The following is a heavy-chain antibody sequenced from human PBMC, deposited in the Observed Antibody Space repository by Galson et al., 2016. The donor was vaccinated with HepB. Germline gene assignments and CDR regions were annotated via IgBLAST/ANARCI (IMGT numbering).Heavy chain of an antibody. J-gene: IGHJ4*01. CDR2: INIGGDST. CDR1: GFTFSNYA. V-gene: IGHV3-23*01. D-gene: IGHD6-19*01. CDR3: AKDSPYSSGWSTY. Sequence: SLRLSCAASGFTFSNYAMRWVRQAPGKGLEWVASINIGGDSTYYADSVKGRFTISRDNSKNTVYLQMNSLRAEDTALYYCAKDSPYSSGWSTYWGQGTLVTVSS.